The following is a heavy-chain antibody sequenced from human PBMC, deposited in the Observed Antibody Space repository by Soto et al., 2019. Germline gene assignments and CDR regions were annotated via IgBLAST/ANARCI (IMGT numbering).Heavy chain of an antibody. CDR2: IYYSGTT. J-gene: IGHJ6*02. V-gene: IGHV4-39*01. CDR1: GGAINSETYY. D-gene: IGHD2-21*01. Sequence: QLQLQESGPGLVKPSETLSLTCNVPGGAINSETYYWAWIRQPPGKGLEWIGSIYYSGTTYYNPSLKCRVSISVDTSKNQFSLRLSSVTAADTAVYYCARHGNGYSYGMDVWGQGTTVTVSS. CDR3: ARHGNGYSYGMDV.